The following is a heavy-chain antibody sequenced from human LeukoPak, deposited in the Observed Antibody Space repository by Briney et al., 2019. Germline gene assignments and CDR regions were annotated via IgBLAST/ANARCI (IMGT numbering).Heavy chain of an antibody. CDR1: GASISSSSHY. V-gene: IGHV4-39*02. CDR2: ISYSGNT. J-gene: IGHJ2*01. Sequence: SETLSLTCTVSGASISSSSHYWGWIRQPPGKGLEWIGTISYSGNTYYDPSLKSRLTISVDTSKNQFSLRLSSVTAADTAVYYCARGRVWFGFFDLWGRGTLVTVSA. D-gene: IGHD3-10*01. CDR3: ARGRVWFGFFDL.